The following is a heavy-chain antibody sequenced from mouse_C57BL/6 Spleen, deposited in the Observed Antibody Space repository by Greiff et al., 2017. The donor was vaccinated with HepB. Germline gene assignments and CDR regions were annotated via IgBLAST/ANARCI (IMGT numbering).Heavy chain of an antibody. D-gene: IGHD1-1*01. V-gene: IGHV3-6*01. Sequence: EVQLQQSGPGLVKPSQSLSLTCSVTGYSITSGYYWNWIRQFPGNKLEWMGYISYDGSNNYNPSLKNRISITRDTSKNQFFLKLNSVTTEDTATYYCARGGYYYGSRNYAMDYWGQGTSVTVSS. CDR1: GYSITSGYY. J-gene: IGHJ4*01. CDR3: ARGGYYYGSRNYAMDY. CDR2: ISYDGSN.